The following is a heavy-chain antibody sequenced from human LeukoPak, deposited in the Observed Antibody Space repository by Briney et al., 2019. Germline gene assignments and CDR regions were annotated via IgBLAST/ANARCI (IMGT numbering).Heavy chain of an antibody. V-gene: IGHV3-30-3*01. J-gene: IGHJ6*02. Sequence: PGGSLRLSCAAPGFTFSSYTMHWVRQAPGKGLEWVAVISYDGSNKYYADSVKGRFTISRDNSKNTLYLQMSSLRAEDTAVYYCARGLHYYYYGMDVWGQGTTVTVSS. D-gene: IGHD3-10*01. CDR3: ARGLHYYYYGMDV. CDR1: GFTFSSYT. CDR2: ISYDGSNK.